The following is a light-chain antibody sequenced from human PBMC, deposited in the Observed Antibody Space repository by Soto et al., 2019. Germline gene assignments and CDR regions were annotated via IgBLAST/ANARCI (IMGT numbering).Light chain of an antibody. V-gene: IGKV3-11*01. CDR3: QQRNVWPPVT. Sequence: EIVLTQSPATLSLSPGDRATLSCRASPSVPNFLAWYQQKPGQAPRLLIYGAFNRATGIPARFSGSGSGTDFTLTISSLEPEDSAIYYCQQRNVWPPVTFGLGTRWRI. CDR2: GAF. CDR1: PSVPNF. J-gene: IGKJ5*01.